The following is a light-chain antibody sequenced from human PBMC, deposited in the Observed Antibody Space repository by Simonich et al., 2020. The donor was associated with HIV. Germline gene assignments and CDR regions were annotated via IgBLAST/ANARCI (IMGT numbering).Light chain of an antibody. Sequence: EIVMTQSPATLSVSPGERATLSCRVSQSVSSNLAWYQQNPGQAPRLLIDGASSRATGIPDRFSGSGSGTDFTLTISRLEPEDFAVYYCQQYGTSSTFGGGTKVEIK. CDR1: QSVSSN. V-gene: IGKV3-20*01. J-gene: IGKJ4*01. CDR3: QQYGTSST. CDR2: GAS.